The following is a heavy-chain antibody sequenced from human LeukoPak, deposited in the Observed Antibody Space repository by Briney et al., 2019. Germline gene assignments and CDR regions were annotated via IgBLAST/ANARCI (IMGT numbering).Heavy chain of an antibody. Sequence: GGFLRLSCDASGFTFSNYWMHWVRQAPGKGLVWVSRINSDGSSTNYADSVKGRFTISRDNAKNTLYLQMNSLRAEDTAVYYCARAQHSGYERYQYYFDYWGQGTLVTVSS. V-gene: IGHV3-74*01. J-gene: IGHJ4*02. CDR2: INSDGSST. CDR1: GFTFSNYW. D-gene: IGHD5-12*01. CDR3: ARAQHSGYERYQYYFDY.